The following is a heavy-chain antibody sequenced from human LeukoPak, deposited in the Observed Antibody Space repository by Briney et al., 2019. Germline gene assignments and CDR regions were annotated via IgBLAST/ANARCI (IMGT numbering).Heavy chain of an antibody. Sequence: GGSLRLSCAASGFTFSSYAMSWVRQAPGKGLKWVSAISGSGGSTYYADSVKGRFTISRDNAKNSLYLQMNSLRAEDTAVYYCARDFLLAGYYDFWSGYYPPNYYYYGMDVWGQGTTVTVSS. V-gene: IGHV3-23*01. CDR3: ARDFLLAGYYDFWSGYYPPNYYYYGMDV. J-gene: IGHJ6*02. CDR2: ISGSGGST. CDR1: GFTFSSYA. D-gene: IGHD3-3*01.